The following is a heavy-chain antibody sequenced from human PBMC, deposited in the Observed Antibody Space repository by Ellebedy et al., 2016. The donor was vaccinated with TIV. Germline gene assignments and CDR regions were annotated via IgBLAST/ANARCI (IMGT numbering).Heavy chain of an antibody. Sequence: ASVKVSXXTSGYTFTNYGINWVRQAPGQGLEWVGWISAYNGNTNYAQRLQDRVTMTTDTSTSTAYMELRSLRSDDTALYYCARGALTTADFDYWGQGTLVTVSS. CDR3: ARGALTTADFDY. V-gene: IGHV1-18*01. CDR2: ISAYNGNT. J-gene: IGHJ4*02. CDR1: GYTFTNYG. D-gene: IGHD4-17*01.